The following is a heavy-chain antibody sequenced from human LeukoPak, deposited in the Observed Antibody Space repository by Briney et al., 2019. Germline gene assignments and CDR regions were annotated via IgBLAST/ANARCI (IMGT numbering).Heavy chain of an antibody. V-gene: IGHV4-59*02. CDR3: ARASPQRLVDY. Sequence: ECLSPAFSVHGGSVITTCGGSARQPRGGGLGWIGYIYHSGSTNYNPSLKSRVTISVDTSKNQFSLKLSSVTAADTAVYYCARASPQRLVDYWGQGTLVTVSS. D-gene: IGHD1-26*01. J-gene: IGHJ4*02. CDR1: GGSVITTC. CDR2: IYHSGST.